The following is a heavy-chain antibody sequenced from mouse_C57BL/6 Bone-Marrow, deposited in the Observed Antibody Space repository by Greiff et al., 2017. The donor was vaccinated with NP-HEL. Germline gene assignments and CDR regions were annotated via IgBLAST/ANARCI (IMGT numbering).Heavy chain of an antibody. V-gene: IGHV14-4*01. J-gene: IGHJ4*01. CDR3: TTGSSSPYAMDY. Sequence: EVQRVESGAELVRPGASVKLSCTVSGFNIKDDYMHWVKQRPEQGLEWIGWIDPENGDTEYASKFQGKATITADTSSNTAYLQLSSLTSEDTAVYYCTTGSSSPYAMDYWGQGTSVTVSS. CDR2: IDPENGDT. CDR1: GFNIKDDY. D-gene: IGHD1-1*01.